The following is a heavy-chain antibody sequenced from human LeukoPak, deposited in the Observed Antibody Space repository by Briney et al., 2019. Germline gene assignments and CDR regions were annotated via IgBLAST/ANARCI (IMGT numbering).Heavy chain of an antibody. D-gene: IGHD6-13*01. CDR1: GFIFSSHG. Sequence: GGSLRLSCAASGFIFSSHGMNWVRQAPGKGLEWVSYISSSGSTIYYADSVKGRFTISRDNAKNSLYLQMNRLRDEDTGVYYCARDSRYSSSWYGFGGERNFCDYWGQGTLVTVSS. J-gene: IGHJ4*02. V-gene: IGHV3-48*02. CDR3: ARDSRYSSSWYGFGGERNFCDY. CDR2: ISSSGSTI.